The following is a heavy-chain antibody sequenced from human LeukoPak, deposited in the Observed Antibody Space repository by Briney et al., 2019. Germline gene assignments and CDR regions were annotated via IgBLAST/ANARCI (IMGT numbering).Heavy chain of an antibody. CDR1: GFTFSSYA. CDR2: ISSNGGST. V-gene: IGHV3-64*01. Sequence: GGSLRLSCAASGFTFSSYAMHWVRQAPGKGLEYVSAISSNGGSTYYANSVKGRFTISRDNSKNTLYLQMGSLRAEDMAVYYYARVTTYCGGDCYYYYGMDVWGQGTTVTVSS. J-gene: IGHJ6*02. D-gene: IGHD2-21*02. CDR3: ARVTTYCGGDCYYYYGMDV.